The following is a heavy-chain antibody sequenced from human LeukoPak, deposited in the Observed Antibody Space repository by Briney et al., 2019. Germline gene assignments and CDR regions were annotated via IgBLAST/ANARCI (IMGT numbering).Heavy chain of an antibody. CDR2: IYYSGST. D-gene: IGHD2-2*01. CDR3: ARHAPPLLPSAFDI. J-gene: IGHJ3*02. V-gene: IGHV4-38-2*02. Sequence: SETLSLTCTVSGYSISSGYYWGWIRQPPGKGLEWIGSIYYSGSTYYNPSLKSRVTISVDTSKNQFSLKLSSVTAADTAVYYCARHAPPLLPSAFDIWGQGTMVTVSS. CDR1: GYSISSGYY.